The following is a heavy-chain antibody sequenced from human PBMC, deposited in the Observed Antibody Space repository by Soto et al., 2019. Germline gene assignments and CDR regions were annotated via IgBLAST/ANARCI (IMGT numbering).Heavy chain of an antibody. V-gene: IGHV1-46*01. J-gene: IGHJ6*02. CDR3: ARYYDILTGYGRAQTNYGMDV. CDR2: INPSGGST. CDR1: GYTFTNYY. D-gene: IGHD3-9*01. Sequence: EASVKVSCKASGYTFTNYYIHWVRQAPGQGLEWMGIINPSGGSTSYAQKFQGRVTMTRDTSTSTVYMELSSLRSEDTAVYYCARYYDILTGYGRAQTNYGMDVWGQGTTVTVSS.